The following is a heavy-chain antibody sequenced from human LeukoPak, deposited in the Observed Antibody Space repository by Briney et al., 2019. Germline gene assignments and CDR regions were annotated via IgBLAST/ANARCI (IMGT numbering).Heavy chain of an antibody. J-gene: IGHJ4*02. Sequence: ETLSLTCTVSGGSISSSSYYWGWIRQPPGKGLEWVSSISSSSSYIYYADSVKGRFTISRDNAKNSLYLQMNSLRAEDTAVYYCARDRCSSTSCSFDYWGQGTLVTVSS. CDR1: GGSISSSS. D-gene: IGHD2-2*01. CDR2: ISSSSSYI. CDR3: ARDRCSSTSCSFDY. V-gene: IGHV3-21*01.